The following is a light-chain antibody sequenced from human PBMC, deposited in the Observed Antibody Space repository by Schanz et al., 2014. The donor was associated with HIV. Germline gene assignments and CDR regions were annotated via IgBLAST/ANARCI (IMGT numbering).Light chain of an antibody. CDR1: QSISNW. Sequence: DIQMTHSPSTLSASVGDRVTITCRASQSISNWLAWYQQKPGRAPKLLIYKASNLATGVPSRFSGSGSGTEFTLTVSSLQPDDYATYYCQQYDAYPWTFGQGTKVEIK. CDR2: KAS. J-gene: IGKJ1*01. V-gene: IGKV1-5*03. CDR3: QQYDAYPWT.